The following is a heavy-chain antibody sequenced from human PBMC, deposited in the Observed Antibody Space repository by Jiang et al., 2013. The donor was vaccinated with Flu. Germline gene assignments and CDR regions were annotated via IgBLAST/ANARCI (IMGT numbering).Heavy chain of an antibody. Sequence: QLVESGGGLVQPGGSLRLSCAASGFTFSSYWMHWVRQAPGKGLVWVSRINSDGSSTSYADSVKGRFTISRDNAKNTLYLQMNSLRAEDTAVYYCARGNKDSSGYYRDWYFDLWGRGTLVTVSS. CDR2: INSDGSST. V-gene: IGHV3-74*01. J-gene: IGHJ2*01. D-gene: IGHD3-22*01. CDR3: ARGNKDSSGYYRDWYFDL. CDR1: GFTFSSYW.